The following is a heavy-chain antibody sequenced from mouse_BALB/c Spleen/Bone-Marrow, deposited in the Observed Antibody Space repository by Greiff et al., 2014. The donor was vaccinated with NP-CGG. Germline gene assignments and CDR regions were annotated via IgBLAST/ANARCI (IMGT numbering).Heavy chain of an antibody. D-gene: IGHD1-2*01. CDR1: GFTFSDYY. V-gene: IGHV5-4*02. J-gene: IGHJ4*01. CDR2: ISDGGSYT. Sequence: EVQRVESGGGLVKPGGSLKLSCAASGFTFSDYYMYWVRQSPEKRLEWVATISDGGSYTYYPDSVKGRFTISRDNAKNNLYLQMSCLKSEDTAMYYCARDRRITTATYAMDYWGQGTSVTVSP. CDR3: ARDRRITTATYAMDY.